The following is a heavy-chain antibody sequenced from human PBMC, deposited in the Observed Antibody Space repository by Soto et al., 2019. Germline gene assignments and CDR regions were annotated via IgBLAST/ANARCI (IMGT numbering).Heavy chain of an antibody. CDR1: EFTFSNYG. CDR2: IWYDGSYE. D-gene: IGHD3-22*01. J-gene: IGHJ6*02. V-gene: IGHV3-33*01. CDR3: ARPPFFDSTGQSNYYGMDV. Sequence: GGSLRLSCAASEFTFSNYGIHWVRQAPGKGLEWVALIWYDGSYEYYADSVKGRFTISRDNSKNTLYLQMNSLRDEDTAVYYCARPPFFDSTGQSNYYGMDVWGQGTTVTVSS.